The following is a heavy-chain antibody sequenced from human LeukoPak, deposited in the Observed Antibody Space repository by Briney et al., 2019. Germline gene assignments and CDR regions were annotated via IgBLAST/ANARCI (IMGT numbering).Heavy chain of an antibody. J-gene: IGHJ5*02. CDR2: IDPSGGST. CDR3: ARDLGLRGVTNWFDP. CDR1: GYTFTGYY. V-gene: IGHV1-46*01. Sequence: ASVKVSCKASGYTFTGYYMHWVRQAPGQGLEWMGIIDPSGGSTDYAQKFQGRVTMTRDTSTTTVYMELSSLRSEDTAVYFCARDLGLRGVTNWFDPWGQGTLLTVSS. D-gene: IGHD3-10*01.